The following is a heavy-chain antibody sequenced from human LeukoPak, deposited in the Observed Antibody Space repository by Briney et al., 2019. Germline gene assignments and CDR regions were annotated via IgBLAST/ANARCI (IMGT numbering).Heavy chain of an antibody. J-gene: IGHJ4*02. Sequence: SVKGRFTISRDNAKNSLYLQMNNLRAEDTAVYYCAGGGDNYGYIFDYWGQGTLVTVSS. CDR3: AGGGDNYGYIFDY. D-gene: IGHD5-18*01. V-gene: IGHV3-7*04.